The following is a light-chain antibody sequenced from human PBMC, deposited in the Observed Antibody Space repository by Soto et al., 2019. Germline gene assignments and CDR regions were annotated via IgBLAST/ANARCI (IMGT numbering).Light chain of an antibody. V-gene: IGLV4-60*02. CDR1: SGHSSYI. CDR3: ETGASNPHPG. J-gene: IGLJ3*02. CDR2: LEGSGSY. Sequence: QLVLIPSSSASASMGSSVKLTCTLSSGHSSYIIAWHQQQPVKAPRYLMKLEGSGSYNKGSGFPDRFSGSSSGAELYLTIYHLQFEDEADYYCETGASNPHPGFGGGTKLTVL.